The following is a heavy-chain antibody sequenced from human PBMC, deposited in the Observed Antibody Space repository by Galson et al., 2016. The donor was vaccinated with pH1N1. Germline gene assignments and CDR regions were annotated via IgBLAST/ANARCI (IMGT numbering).Heavy chain of an antibody. CDR3: AGGPNYYPSYMDV. V-gene: IGHV1-69*05. Sequence: SVKVSCKASGGIFNSNAINRVRQAPGQGLEWMGGIIAIFGTTNYAQKFQGRVTITTDESTTTAYMELSSLRSEDTAVYYCAGGPNYYPSYMDVWGKGTTVTVSS. CDR2: IIAIFGTT. J-gene: IGHJ6*03. CDR1: GGIFNSNA.